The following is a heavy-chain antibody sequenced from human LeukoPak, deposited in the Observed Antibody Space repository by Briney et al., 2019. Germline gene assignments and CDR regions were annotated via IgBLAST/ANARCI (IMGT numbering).Heavy chain of an antibody. CDR1: GFTFSSNA. V-gene: IGHV3-23*01. Sequence: GSLRLSCAASGFTFSSNALSWVRQAPGKGLEWVSVIGTSVSDTYYADSVKGRFTISRDNSKNTVYLQLNILRAEDTAVYYCAKRVAAPGRTYYFDYWGQGTLVIVSS. J-gene: IGHJ4*02. CDR3: AKRVAAPGRTYYFDY. D-gene: IGHD6-13*01. CDR2: IGTSVSDT.